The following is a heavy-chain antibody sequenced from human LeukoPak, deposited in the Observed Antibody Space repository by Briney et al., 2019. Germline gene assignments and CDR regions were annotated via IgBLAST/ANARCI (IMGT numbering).Heavy chain of an antibody. J-gene: IGHJ2*01. Sequence: PGGSLRLSCATSGFAFTNYGMNWVRQAPGKGLEWIGRVYTSGSTNYNPSLKSRVTISVDTSKNQFSLKLSSVTAADTAVYYCAREIGRIGVVVIAWYFDLWGRGTLVTVSS. V-gene: IGHV4-4*08. CDR3: AREIGRIGVVVIAWYFDL. CDR2: VYTSGST. D-gene: IGHD3-22*01. CDR1: GFAFTNYG.